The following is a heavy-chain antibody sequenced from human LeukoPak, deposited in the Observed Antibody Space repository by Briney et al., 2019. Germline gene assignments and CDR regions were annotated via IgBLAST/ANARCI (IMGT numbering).Heavy chain of an antibody. Sequence: GGSLRLSCVASGFTFSSYAMSWVRPAPGKGLEWVSAFCGSGGSTYYADSVKGQFTISRDNSKNTLYLQLNSLRAEDTAVYYCAKNYDSSGYYWDYWGQGTLVTVS. J-gene: IGHJ4*02. CDR2: FCGSGGST. V-gene: IGHV3-23*01. CDR1: GFTFSSYA. CDR3: AKNYDSSGYYWDY. D-gene: IGHD3-22*01.